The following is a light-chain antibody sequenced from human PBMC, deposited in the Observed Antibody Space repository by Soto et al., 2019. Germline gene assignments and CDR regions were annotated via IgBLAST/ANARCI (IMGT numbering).Light chain of an antibody. CDR1: QSVSSSY. Sequence: EMVLTQSPDTLSLSPGERATLSCKASQSVSSSYLAWYQQRPGQAPRLLIHGASKRATGIPDRFSGRGSGTDFTLTISRLEPEDFAVYFCQQFATTLTFGGGTKVEIK. CDR2: GAS. J-gene: IGKJ4*01. V-gene: IGKV3-20*01. CDR3: QQFATTLT.